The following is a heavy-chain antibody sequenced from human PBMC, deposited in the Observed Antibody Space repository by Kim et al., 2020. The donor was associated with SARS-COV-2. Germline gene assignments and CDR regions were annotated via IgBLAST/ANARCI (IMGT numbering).Heavy chain of an antibody. J-gene: IGHJ4*02. Sequence: GGSLRLSCGDSGFTFNNAWMSWVRQAPGEGLEWVGRIKPRADGGTAGYAAAVKGRFTISRDDSKNTLYLEMNSLKIEDTALYYCTTDPGDATGFGPGYWGQGTPVTVSS. CDR1: GFTFNNAW. D-gene: IGHD2-15*01. V-gene: IGHV3-15*01. CDR2: IKPRADGGTA. CDR3: TTDPGDATGFGPGY.